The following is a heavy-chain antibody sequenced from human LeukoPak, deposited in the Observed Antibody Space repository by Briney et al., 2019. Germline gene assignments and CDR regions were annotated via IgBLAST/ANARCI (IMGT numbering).Heavy chain of an antibody. J-gene: IGHJ6*02. D-gene: IGHD3-22*01. CDR2: IYYSGST. CDR1: GGSISSYY. V-gene: IGHV4-59*08. Sequence: SETLSLTCTVSGGSISSYYWSWIRQPPGKGLEWIGYIYYSGSTNYNPSLKSRVTIPVDTSKNQFSLKLSSVTAADTAVYYCARYYYDSGGGYYGMDVWGQGTTVTVSS. CDR3: ARYYYDSGGGYYGMDV.